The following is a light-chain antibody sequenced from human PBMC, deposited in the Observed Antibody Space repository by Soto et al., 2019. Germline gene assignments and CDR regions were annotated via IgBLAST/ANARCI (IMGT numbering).Light chain of an antibody. CDR3: QQYYTTPRT. Sequence: DIVMTQSPDSLAVSLGERATINCKSSQSVLYSSNNKNYLAWYQHKPGQPPKLLIYWASTREFGVPDRFSGSGSGTDFTLTISSLQAEDVAVYYCQQYYTTPRTFGHGTKVDIK. CDR2: WAS. V-gene: IGKV4-1*01. J-gene: IGKJ1*01. CDR1: QSVLYSSNNKNY.